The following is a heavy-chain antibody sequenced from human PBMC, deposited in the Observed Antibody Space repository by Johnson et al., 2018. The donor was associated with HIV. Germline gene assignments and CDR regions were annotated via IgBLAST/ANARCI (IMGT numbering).Heavy chain of an antibody. D-gene: IGHD1-20*01. CDR3: VRYNWIDGQHAFDL. Sequence: VQLVESGGGVVQPGRSLRLSCAASGFTFSSYAMHWVRQAPGKGLEWVAVISYDGSNKYYADSVKGRFTISRDNSKNSLYLQMNSLSAEDTAVYYCVRYNWIDGQHAFDLWGQGTMVTVS. V-gene: IGHV3-30-3*01. J-gene: IGHJ3*01. CDR2: ISYDGSNK. CDR1: GFTFSSYA.